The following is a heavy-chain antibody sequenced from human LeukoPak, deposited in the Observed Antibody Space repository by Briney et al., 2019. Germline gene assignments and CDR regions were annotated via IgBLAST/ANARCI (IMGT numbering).Heavy chain of an antibody. CDR1: GGSISSGGYY. CDR3: ARGGLWFGELLYLSEAPYFDY. Sequence: SQTLSLTCTVSGGSISSGGYYWSWIRQPPGKGLEWIGYIYYSGSTYYNPSLKSRVTISVDTSKNQFSLKLSSVTAADTAVYYCARGGLWFGELLYLSEAPYFDYWGQGTLVTISS. CDR2: IYYSGST. V-gene: IGHV4-30-4*01. D-gene: IGHD3-10*01. J-gene: IGHJ4*02.